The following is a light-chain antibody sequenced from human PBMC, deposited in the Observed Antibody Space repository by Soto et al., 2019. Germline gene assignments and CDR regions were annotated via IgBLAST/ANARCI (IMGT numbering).Light chain of an antibody. CDR3: QQYNNWPGT. CDR2: GAS. Sequence: EIVMTQSPATLSVSPGERATLSCRASQSVSGNLAWYQQKPGQAPRLLIYGASTRATGIPARFSGSGSGTEFTLTISSLQSEDFAFYYCQQYNNWPGTFGEGTKVEIK. V-gene: IGKV3-15*01. J-gene: IGKJ1*01. CDR1: QSVSGN.